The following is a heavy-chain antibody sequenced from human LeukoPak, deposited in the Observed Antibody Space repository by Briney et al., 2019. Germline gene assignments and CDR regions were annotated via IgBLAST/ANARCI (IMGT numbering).Heavy chain of an antibody. J-gene: IGHJ4*02. Sequence: GGSLRLSCSVSGFTFSSYTMRWVRQAPGKGLEYVSSININGGRTYYADSVKGRFTISRDNSKNTLYLQMSSPRAEDTAVYYCVKDKWIDHWGQGTLVTVSS. D-gene: IGHD2-8*01. V-gene: IGHV3-64D*09. CDR3: VKDKWIDH. CDR2: ININGGRT. CDR1: GFTFSSYT.